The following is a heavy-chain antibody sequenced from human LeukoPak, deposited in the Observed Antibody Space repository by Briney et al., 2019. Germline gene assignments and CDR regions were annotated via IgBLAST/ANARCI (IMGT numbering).Heavy chain of an antibody. V-gene: IGHV4-34*01. J-gene: IGHJ4*02. Sequence: KPSETLSLTCAVYGGSFSGYYWSWIRQPPGKGLEWIGEINHSGSTNYNPSLKSRVTISVDTSKNQFSLKLSSVTAADTAVYYCARVYYYDSSGYYDYWGQGTLVTVSS. CDR2: INHSGST. CDR3: ARVYYYDSSGYYDY. CDR1: GGSFSGYY. D-gene: IGHD3-22*01.